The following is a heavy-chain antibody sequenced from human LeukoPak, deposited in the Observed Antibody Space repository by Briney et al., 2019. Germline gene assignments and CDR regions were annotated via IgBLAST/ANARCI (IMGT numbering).Heavy chain of an antibody. CDR1: GFTFSSYS. CDR2: VSSDSTTI. CDR3: AKEAAATLDYFDY. Sequence: PGGSLRLSCAASGFTFSSYSMNWVRQAPGKGLEWVSYVSSDSTTIQYADSVKGRFTISRDYAKNSLNLQMNSLRAEDTAVYYCAKEAAATLDYFDYWGQGTLVTVSS. J-gene: IGHJ4*02. D-gene: IGHD2-15*01. V-gene: IGHV3-48*01.